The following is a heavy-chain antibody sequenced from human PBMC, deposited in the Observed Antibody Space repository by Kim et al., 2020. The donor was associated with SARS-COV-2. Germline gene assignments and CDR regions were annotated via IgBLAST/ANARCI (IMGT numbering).Heavy chain of an antibody. CDR2: IYYSGST. CDR3: ARNEMSDITIFGVVGGKGAFDI. D-gene: IGHD3-3*01. Sequence: SETLSLTCTVSGGSVSSGSYYWSWIRQPPGKGLEWIGYIYYSGSTNYNPSLKSRVTISVDTSKNQFSLKLSSVTAADTAVYYCARNEMSDITIFGVVGGKGAFDIWGQGTLVTVSS. V-gene: IGHV4-61*01. CDR1: GGSVSSGSYY. J-gene: IGHJ3*02.